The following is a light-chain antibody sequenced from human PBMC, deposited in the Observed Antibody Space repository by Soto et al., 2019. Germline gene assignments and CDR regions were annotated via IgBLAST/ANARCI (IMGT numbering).Light chain of an antibody. CDR3: QQSYSTTWT. Sequence: DIQMTQSASSLSASVRDRGTITCRASQGISTYLNWYQQKPGKAPKLLIYAASSLQSGVPSRFSGSESETDFTLTISSLQPEDFANYSCQQSYSTTWTFGQGTKVDIK. CDR2: AAS. V-gene: IGKV1-39*01. CDR1: QGISTY. J-gene: IGKJ1*01.